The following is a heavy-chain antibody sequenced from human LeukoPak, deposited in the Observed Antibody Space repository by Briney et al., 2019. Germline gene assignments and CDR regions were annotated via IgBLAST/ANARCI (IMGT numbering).Heavy chain of an antibody. CDR3: AKGGGGYCSSTFCSYAEYFQH. CDR1: GFTFSSYS. J-gene: IGHJ1*01. Sequence: PGGSLRLSCAASGFTFSSYSMHWVRQAPGKGLEWVAVISYDGINKYYADSVKGRFTISRDNSKNTLYLQMNSLRTEDTAVYYCAKGGGGYCSSTFCSYAEYFQHWGQGTLVTVSS. V-gene: IGHV3-30-3*01. CDR2: ISYDGINK. D-gene: IGHD2-2*01.